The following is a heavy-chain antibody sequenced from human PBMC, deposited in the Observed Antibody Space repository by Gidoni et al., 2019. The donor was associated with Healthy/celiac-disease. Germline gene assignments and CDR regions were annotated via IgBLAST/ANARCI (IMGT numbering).Heavy chain of an antibody. CDR2: IYHSGST. D-gene: IGHD3-3*01. V-gene: IGHV4-38-2*02. CDR3: ARDPGYDFWSGYSMGVGMDV. Sequence: GPGLVKPSETLSLTCTVSGYSISSGYYWGWIRQPPGKGLEWIGSIYHSGSTYYNPSLKSRVTISVDTSKNQFSLKLSSVTAADTAVYYCARDPGYDFWSGYSMGVGMDVWGQGTTVTVSS. CDR1: GYSISSGYY. J-gene: IGHJ6*02.